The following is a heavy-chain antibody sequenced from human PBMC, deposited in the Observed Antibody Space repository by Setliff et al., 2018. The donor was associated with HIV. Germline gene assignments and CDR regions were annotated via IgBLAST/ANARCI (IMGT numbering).Heavy chain of an antibody. D-gene: IGHD3-22*01. J-gene: IGHJ3*02. CDR1: GFTFNNYE. CDR3: ARWGATYYYDSSAFWGAFDI. V-gene: IGHV3-48*03. Sequence: GGSLRLSCAASGFTFNNYEMNWVRQAPGKGLEWVSYISSSGDIIYYADSVKGRFTISRDNAKKSLYLQMNSLTAEDTAVCYCARWGATYYYDSSAFWGAFDIWGQGTMVTVSS. CDR2: ISSSGDII.